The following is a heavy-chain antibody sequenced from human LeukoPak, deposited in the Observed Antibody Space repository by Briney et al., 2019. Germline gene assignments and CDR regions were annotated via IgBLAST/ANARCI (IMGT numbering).Heavy chain of an antibody. CDR3: AKDPLVNSQEYFDY. D-gene: IGHD2/OR15-2a*01. V-gene: IGHV3-23*01. CDR2: ISGSGGST. Sequence: GGSLRLSCAASEFTFSNYAMSWVRQAPGKRLEWVSAISGSGGSTYYAESVKGRFTISRDNSKNTLYLQMNSLRAEDTAVYYCAKDPLVNSQEYFDYWGQGTLVTVSS. CDR1: EFTFSNYA. J-gene: IGHJ4*02.